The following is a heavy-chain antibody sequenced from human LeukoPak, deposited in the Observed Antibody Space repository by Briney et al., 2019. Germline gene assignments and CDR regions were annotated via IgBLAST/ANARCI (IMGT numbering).Heavy chain of an antibody. CDR2: FNHSGST. J-gene: IGHJ4*02. V-gene: IGHV4-34*01. Sequence: SETLSLTCAVYGGSFSGYYWSWIRQPPGKGLEWIGEFNHSGSTNYNPSLKSRVTISVDTSKDQFSLKLSSVTAADTAVYYCARGPRNYYGSGSYYIRHFDYWGQGTLVTVSS. D-gene: IGHD3-10*01. CDR3: ARGPRNYYGSGSYYIRHFDY. CDR1: GGSFSGYY.